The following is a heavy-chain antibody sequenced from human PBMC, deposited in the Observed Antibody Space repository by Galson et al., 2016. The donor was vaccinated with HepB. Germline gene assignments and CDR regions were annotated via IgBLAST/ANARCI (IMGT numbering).Heavy chain of an antibody. CDR3: AADPIWGLTRIALARGAFEI. J-gene: IGHJ3*02. Sequence: SVKVSCKASGFTFSDSAVQWVRQARGQRLEWIGWIVIGSDYTKSSQKFQDRVTITRDVSTNTAYMEVTGLRSEDTAVYYCAADPIWGLTRIALARGAFEIWGLGTMVTVSS. V-gene: IGHV1-58*01. D-gene: IGHD6-19*01. CDR1: GFTFSDSA. CDR2: IVIGSDYT.